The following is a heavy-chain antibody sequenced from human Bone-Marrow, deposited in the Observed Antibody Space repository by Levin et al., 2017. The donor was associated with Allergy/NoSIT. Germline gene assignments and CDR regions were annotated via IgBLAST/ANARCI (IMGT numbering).Heavy chain of an antibody. CDR1: GYSLTDGNY. D-gene: IGHD3-9*01. CDR2: VYHTGHP. CDR3: VRDRGDYDVLTGFSAWFDP. J-gene: IGHJ5*02. V-gene: IGHV4-38-2*02. Sequence: PGGSLRLSCTVSGYSLTDGNYWGWIRQSPGKGLEWVGHVYHTGHPYYNPSLKTRVTISVDTPKNQFSLHLTSVTAADTAVYYCVRDRGDYDVLTGFSAWFDPWGQGTLVTVSS.